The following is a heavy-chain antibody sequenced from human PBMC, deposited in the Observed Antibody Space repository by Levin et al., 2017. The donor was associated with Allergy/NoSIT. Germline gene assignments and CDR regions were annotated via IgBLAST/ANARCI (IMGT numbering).Heavy chain of an antibody. CDR1: GYTFTGYY. Sequence: ASVKVSCKASGYTFTGYYMHWVRQAPGQGLEWMGWINPNSGGTNYAQKFQGRVTMTRDTSISTAYMELSRLRSDDTAVYYCARKLRYFVREGFDPWGQGTLVTVSS. CDR3: ARKLRYFVREGFDP. D-gene: IGHD3-9*01. V-gene: IGHV1-2*02. J-gene: IGHJ5*02. CDR2: INPNSGGT.